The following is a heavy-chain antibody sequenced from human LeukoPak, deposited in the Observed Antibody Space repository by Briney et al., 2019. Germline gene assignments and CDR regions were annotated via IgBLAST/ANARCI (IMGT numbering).Heavy chain of an antibody. J-gene: IGHJ4*02. D-gene: IGHD1-26*01. V-gene: IGHV3-74*01. Sequence: GGSLRLSCAASGFTFSSYAMSCVRQAPGKGLVWVSRINTDGSSTSYADSVKGRFTISRDNAKNTLYLQMNSLKTEDTAVYYCTTLADSGSYWGQGTLVTVSS. CDR1: GFTFSSYA. CDR2: INTDGSST. CDR3: TTLADSGSY.